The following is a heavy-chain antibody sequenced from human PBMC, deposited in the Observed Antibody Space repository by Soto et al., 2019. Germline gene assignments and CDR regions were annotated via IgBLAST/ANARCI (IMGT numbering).Heavy chain of an antibody. J-gene: IGHJ6*02. D-gene: IGHD5-12*01. CDR3: ARDGSPYGGRTSYGMDV. CDR2: IWYDGSNK. Sequence: GGSLRLSCAASGFTFSSYGMHWVRQAPGKGLEWVAVIWYDGSNKYYADSVKGRFTISRDNSKNTLYLQMNSLRAEDTAVYYCARDGSPYGGRTSYGMDVWGQGTTVT. CDR1: GFTFSSYG. V-gene: IGHV3-33*01.